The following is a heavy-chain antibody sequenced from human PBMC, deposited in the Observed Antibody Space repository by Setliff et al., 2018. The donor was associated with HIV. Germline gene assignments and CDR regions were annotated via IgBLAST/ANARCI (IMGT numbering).Heavy chain of an antibody. D-gene: IGHD3-3*01. CDR2: IYYSGRT. Sequence: PSETLSLTCTVAGGSISSYYWSWIRQPPGKGLGWVGYIYYSGRTNYNPSLKSRATISVATSKNQFSLKLSSVIAADTAGYYCARIFGDQGYYYGMDVWGQGTTVTVSS. V-gene: IGHV4-59*01. CDR1: GGSISSYY. J-gene: IGHJ6*02. CDR3: ARIFGDQGYYYGMDV.